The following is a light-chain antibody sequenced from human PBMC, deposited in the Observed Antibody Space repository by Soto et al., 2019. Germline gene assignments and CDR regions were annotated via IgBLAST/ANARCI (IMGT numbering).Light chain of an antibody. V-gene: IGKV3-20*01. CDR2: DVS. Sequence: KNSLATLSVKTGEGATLSCRASQNISSYLIWYQQRPGQAPRLLIFDVSNRATGIPDRVSGSGSGTDFTLTISRLEPEDFAVYSCHQYGRSPRTFGQRTRLEI. CDR1: QNISSY. J-gene: IGKJ5*01. CDR3: HQYGRSPRT.